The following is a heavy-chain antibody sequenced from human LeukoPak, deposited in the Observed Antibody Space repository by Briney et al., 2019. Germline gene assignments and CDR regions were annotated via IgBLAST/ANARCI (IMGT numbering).Heavy chain of an antibody. D-gene: IGHD2-2*01. V-gene: IGHV3-53*01. CDR2: IYSGGST. J-gene: IGHJ4*02. CDR3: ARVWKEYKLLLFDY. Sequence: PGGSLRLSCAASGFTVSSNYMSWVRQAPGKGLEWVSVIYSGGSTYYADSVKGRFTISRDNSKNTLYLQMKRNKQAQRPLHYCARVWKEYKLLLFDYWGQGTLVTVSS. CDR1: GFTVSSNY.